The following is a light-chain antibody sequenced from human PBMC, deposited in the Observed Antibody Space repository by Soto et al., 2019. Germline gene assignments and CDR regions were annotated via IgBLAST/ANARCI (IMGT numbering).Light chain of an antibody. CDR3: QNSADSPHT. CDR2: GAS. Sequence: EIVLTQSPVTLSLIPGEGATLSCSASQSVRSGSLASDQQKPGQAPSLLIYGASSRATDITDRFSGSGYGTDFTLTISRLEPEDFAVYYCQNSADSPHTFGQGTTLEI. J-gene: IGKJ2*01. V-gene: IGKV3-20*01. CDR1: QSVRSGS.